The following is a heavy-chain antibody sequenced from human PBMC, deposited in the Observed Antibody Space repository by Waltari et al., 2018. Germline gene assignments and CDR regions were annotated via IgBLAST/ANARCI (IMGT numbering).Heavy chain of an antibody. D-gene: IGHD3-22*01. V-gene: IGHV1-69*10. CDR2: IIPILGIA. CDR1: GGTFSSYA. J-gene: IGHJ5*02. CDR3: ASAPRGSSGYPNWFDP. Sequence: QVQLVQSGAAVKKPGSSVKVSCKASGGTFSSYAISWVRQAPGQGLEWMGGIIPILGIANYAQKFQGRVTITADKSTSTAYMELSSLRSEDTAVYYCASAPRGSSGYPNWFDPWGQGTLVTVSS.